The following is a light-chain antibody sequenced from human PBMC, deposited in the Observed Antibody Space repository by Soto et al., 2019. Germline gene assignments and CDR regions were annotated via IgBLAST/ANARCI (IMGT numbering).Light chain of an antibody. V-gene: IGKV1-5*01. J-gene: IGKJ1*01. CDR3: QQHSTYLWA. CDR1: QSISSW. Sequence: PSTLSASVGDRVTITCRSSQSISSWLAWYQQKPGKAPKLLIYDASTLESGVPSRFSGGGSGTEFTLTISSLQPDDFATYYCQQHSTYLWAFGQGTKVDIK. CDR2: DAS.